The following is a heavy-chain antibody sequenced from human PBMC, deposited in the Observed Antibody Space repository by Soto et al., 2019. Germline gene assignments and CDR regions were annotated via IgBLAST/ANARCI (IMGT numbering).Heavy chain of an antibody. D-gene: IGHD5-18*01. V-gene: IGHV3-30-3*01. CDR2: ISYDGNNK. J-gene: IGHJ4*02. CDR3: ARDRGYSYHSYYFDY. CDR1: GFTFSRFA. Sequence: QVQLVESGGGVVQPGRSLRLSCAASGFTFSRFAMHWVRQAPGKGLEWVAVISYDGNNKYYADSVKGRFTISRDNSKNTLYLQMNSLRAEDTAVYYCARDRGYSYHSYYFDYWGQGTLVTVSS.